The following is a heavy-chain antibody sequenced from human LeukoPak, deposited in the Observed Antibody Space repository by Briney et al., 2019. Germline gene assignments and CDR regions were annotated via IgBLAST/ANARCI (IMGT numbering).Heavy chain of an antibody. CDR1: GGSFSGYY. CDR2: INHSGST. CDR3: ASRVIYGSGSYLGLFRY. Sequence: PSETLSLTCAVYGGSFSGYYWSWIRQPPGKGLEWIGEINHSGSTNCNPSLKSRVTISVDTSKNQFSLKLGSVTAADTAVYYCASRVIYGSGSYLGLFRYWGQGTLVTVSS. V-gene: IGHV4-34*01. J-gene: IGHJ4*02. D-gene: IGHD3-10*01.